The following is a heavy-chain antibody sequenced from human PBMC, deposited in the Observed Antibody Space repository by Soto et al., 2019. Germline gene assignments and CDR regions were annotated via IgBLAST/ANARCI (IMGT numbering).Heavy chain of an antibody. CDR1: GYTFTSYG. CDR3: ARESSPLSRTALLYYHYGMDV. Sequence: ASVKVSCKASGYTFTSYGISWVRQAPGQGLEWMGWISAYNGNTNYAQKLQGRVTMTTDTSTSTAYMELRSLRSDDTAVYYCARESSPLSRTALLYYHYGMDVRGQGTTVTVSS. D-gene: IGHD2-21*01. CDR2: ISAYNGNT. V-gene: IGHV1-18*01. J-gene: IGHJ6*02.